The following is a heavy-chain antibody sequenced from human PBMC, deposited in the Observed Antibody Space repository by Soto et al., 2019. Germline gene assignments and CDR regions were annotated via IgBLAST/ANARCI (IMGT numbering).Heavy chain of an antibody. CDR3: AKDFVGATLYYLYCMDV. CDR2: ISYDGSRK. J-gene: IGHJ6*02. CDR1: GFTFSSYG. V-gene: IGHV3-30*18. D-gene: IGHD1-26*01. Sequence: GGSLRLSCAASGFTFSSYGMRWVRQAPGKGLEWVAVISYDGSRKYYADSVKGRFTISRDNSKNTLYMQMNRLRAEDTAVYYCAKDFVGATLYYLYCMDVWGQGTTVTVSS.